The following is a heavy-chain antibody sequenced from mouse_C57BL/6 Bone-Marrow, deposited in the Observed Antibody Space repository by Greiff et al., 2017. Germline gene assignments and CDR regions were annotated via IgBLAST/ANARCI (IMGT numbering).Heavy chain of an antibody. J-gene: IGHJ2*01. V-gene: IGHV1-64*01. CDR2: IHPNSGST. D-gene: IGHD1-1*01. Sequence: QVQLQQPGAELVKPGASVKLSCKASGYTFTSYWMHWVKQRPGQGLEWIGMIHPNSGSTNYNEKFKSKATLTVDKSSSTAYMQLSSLTSEDSAVXYCARWGDYYCSSYVNYFDYWGQGTTLTVSS. CDR1: GYTFTSYW. CDR3: ARWGDYYCSSYVNYFDY.